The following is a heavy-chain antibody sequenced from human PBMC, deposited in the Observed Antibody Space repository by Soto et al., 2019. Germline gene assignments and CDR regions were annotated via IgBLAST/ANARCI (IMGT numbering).Heavy chain of an antibody. V-gene: IGHV3-30*18. CDR1: GFTFSSYG. CDR2: ISYDGSNK. CDR3: AKDLADPLPGAYYYGMDV. D-gene: IGHD3-10*01. J-gene: IGHJ6*02. Sequence: QVQLVESGGGVVQPGRSLRLSCAASGFTFSSYGMHWVRQAPGKGLEWVAVISYDGSNKYYADSVKGRFTISRDNSKNTLYLQMNSLRAEDTAVYYCAKDLADPLPGAYYYGMDVWGQGTTVTVSS.